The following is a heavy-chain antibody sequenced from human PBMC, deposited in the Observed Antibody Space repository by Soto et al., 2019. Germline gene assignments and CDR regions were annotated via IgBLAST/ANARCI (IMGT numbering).Heavy chain of an antibody. CDR1: GFTFTSSA. CDR3: ATYASGSGWYAFDY. CDR2: IVVGSGST. V-gene: IGHV1-58*02. Sequence: SVKVSCKASGFTFTSSAMQWVRQARGQRLEWIGWIVVGSGSTYYNPSLKSRVTISVDTSKNQFSLKLSSVTAADTAVYYCATYASGSGWYAFDYWGQGTLVTVSS. D-gene: IGHD6-19*01. J-gene: IGHJ4*02.